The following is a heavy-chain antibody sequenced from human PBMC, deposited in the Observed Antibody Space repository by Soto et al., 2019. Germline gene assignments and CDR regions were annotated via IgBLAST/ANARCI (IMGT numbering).Heavy chain of an antibody. CDR3: ARGMTIVSTFDY. J-gene: IGHJ4*02. D-gene: IGHD4-4*01. V-gene: IGHV4-59*12. CDR2: IHYSGST. CDR1: GDSISSYY. Sequence: SETLSLTCTVSGDSISSYYWSWIRQPPGKGLEWIGYIHYSGSTNYNPSLKSRVTISVDTSKNQFSLRLSSVTAADTAVYYCARGMTIVSTFDYWGQGTLVTVSS.